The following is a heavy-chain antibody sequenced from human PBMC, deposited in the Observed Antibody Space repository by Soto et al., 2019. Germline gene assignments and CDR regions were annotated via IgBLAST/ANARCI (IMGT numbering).Heavy chain of an antibody. Sequence: QVQLVQSGAEVKKPGASVKVSCKASGYTFTSYAISWVRQAPGQGLEWMGWISAYNGNTNYAQKLQGRVTMTTDTSTSTAYMELRSXXXXXXXXXXXXXXXXXXXYWGQGTLVTVSS. CDR1: GYTFTSYA. J-gene: IGHJ4*02. V-gene: IGHV1-18*01. CDR2: ISAYNGNT. CDR3: XXXXXXXXY.